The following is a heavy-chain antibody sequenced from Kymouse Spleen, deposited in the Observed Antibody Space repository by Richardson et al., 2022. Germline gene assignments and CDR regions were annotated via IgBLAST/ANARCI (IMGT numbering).Heavy chain of an antibody. D-gene: IGHD6-13*01. V-gene: IGHV3-7*01. CDR2: IKQDGSEK. CDR3: ARDGYSSRNYYYGMDV. J-gene: IGHJ6*02. CDR1: GFTFSSYW. Sequence: EVQLVESGGGLVQPGGSLRLSCAASGFTFSSYWMSWVRQAPGKGLEWVANIKQDGSEKYYVDSVKGRFTISRDNAKNSLYLQMNSLRAEDTAVYYCARDGYSSRNYYYGMDVWGQGTTVTVSS.